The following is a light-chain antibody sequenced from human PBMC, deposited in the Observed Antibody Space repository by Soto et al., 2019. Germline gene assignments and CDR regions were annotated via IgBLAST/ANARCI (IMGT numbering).Light chain of an antibody. CDR2: AGT. CDR3: QQLHVYPST. Sequence: IQLTQSPSSLSASVGDRVTITCRASQDINSYLAWYQQKPGKAPNLLIYAGTSLQSGVPSRFSGSGSGTEFTLTISSLQPEDFATYYCQQLHVYPSTFGGGTKVDI. J-gene: IGKJ4*01. CDR1: QDINSY. V-gene: IGKV1-9*01.